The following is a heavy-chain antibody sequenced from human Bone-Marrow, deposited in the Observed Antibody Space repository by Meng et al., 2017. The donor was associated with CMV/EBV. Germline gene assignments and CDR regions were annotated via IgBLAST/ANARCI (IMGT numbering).Heavy chain of an antibody. V-gene: IGHV3-48*04. CDR2: ISSSSSTI. Sequence: GESLKISCAASGFTFSSDSMNWVRQAPGKGLEWVSYISSSSSTIYYADSVKGRFTISRDNAKNSLYLQMNSLRAEDTAVYYCARAEDFWSDSDMDDWGQGTLVTVSS. J-gene: IGHJ4*02. CDR3: ARAEDFWSDSDMDD. CDR1: GFTFSSDS. D-gene: IGHD3-3*01.